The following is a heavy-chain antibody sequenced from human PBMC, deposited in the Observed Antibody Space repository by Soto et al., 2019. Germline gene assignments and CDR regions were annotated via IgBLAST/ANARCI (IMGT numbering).Heavy chain of an antibody. D-gene: IGHD5-12*01. Sequence: SVKVSCKASGGTFSSYAISWVRQAPGQGLEWMGGIIPTFGTANYAQKFQGRVTITADKSTSTAYMELSSLRSEDTAVYYCARETGYSGYDGVDYWGQGTLVTVSS. CDR2: IIPTFGTA. V-gene: IGHV1-69*06. CDR1: GGTFSSYA. J-gene: IGHJ4*02. CDR3: ARETGYSGYDGVDY.